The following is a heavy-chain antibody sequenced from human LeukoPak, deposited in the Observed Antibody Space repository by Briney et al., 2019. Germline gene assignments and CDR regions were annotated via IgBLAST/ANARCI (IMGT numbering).Heavy chain of an antibody. CDR2: ISYHGKVQ. J-gene: IGHJ4*02. CDR3: VRQDCSGGSCYLDS. D-gene: IGHD2-15*01. Sequence: GGSLRLSCAASGFTFSTSAMTWVRQAPGKGLDWVAVISYHGKVQYYADSVKGRFTISRDYSKNTLDLQMNSLRTEDTAVYYCVRQDCSGGSCYLDSWGQGTLVTVSS. V-gene: IGHV3-30*04. CDR1: GFTFSTSA.